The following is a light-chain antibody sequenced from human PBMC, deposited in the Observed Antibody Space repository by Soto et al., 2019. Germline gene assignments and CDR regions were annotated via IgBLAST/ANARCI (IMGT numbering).Light chain of an antibody. Sequence: EIVLTQSPGTLPLSPGERATLSCRASQSVSSSFLAWYQQKPGQAPRLLIYGASSRATGIPDRFSGSGSGTDFPLTISRLEPEDVAVYYCQQYGSSPLTFGGGTKVEIK. J-gene: IGKJ4*01. CDR2: GAS. V-gene: IGKV3-20*01. CDR3: QQYGSSPLT. CDR1: QSVSSSF.